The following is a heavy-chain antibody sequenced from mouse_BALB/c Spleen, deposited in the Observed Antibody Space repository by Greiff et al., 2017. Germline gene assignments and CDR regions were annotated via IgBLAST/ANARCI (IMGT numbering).Heavy chain of an antibody. Sequence: VKLQESAAELARPGASVKMSCKASGYTFTSYTMHWVQQRPGQGLEWIGYINPSSGYTEYNQKFKDKTTLTADKSSSTAYMQLSSLTSEDSAVYYCARSRYDGYFHYYAMDYWGQGTSVTVSS. CDR3: ARSRYDGYFHYYAMDY. J-gene: IGHJ4*01. CDR2: INPSSGYT. V-gene: IGHV1-4*02. D-gene: IGHD2-3*01. CDR1: GYTFTSYT.